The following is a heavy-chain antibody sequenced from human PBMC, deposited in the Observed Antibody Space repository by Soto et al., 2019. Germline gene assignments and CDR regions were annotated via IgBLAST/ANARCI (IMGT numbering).Heavy chain of an antibody. Sequence: ASVKVSCKASGYTFTSYAMHWVRQAPGQRLEWMGWINAGNGNTKYSQKFQGRVTITRDTSASTAYMELSSLRSEDTAVYYCARDRSSYPYYYGMDVWGQGTTVTVSS. CDR2: INAGNGNT. CDR1: GYTFTSYA. J-gene: IGHJ6*02. D-gene: IGHD2-15*01. V-gene: IGHV1-3*01. CDR3: ARDRSSYPYYYGMDV.